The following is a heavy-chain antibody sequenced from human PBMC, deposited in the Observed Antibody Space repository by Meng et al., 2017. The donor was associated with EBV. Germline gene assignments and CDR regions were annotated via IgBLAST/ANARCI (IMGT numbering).Heavy chain of an antibody. CDR3: AEGRGTFDY. CDR2: VNHAGRT. Sequence: QVQLQQWVAGLLKPSETLSLTCGLSCESFSGYYCSWVRQSPGKGLEWIGEVNHAGRTNFNPSLKSRVSISLDTSKNQFSLKLNSVTVADTAVYYCAEGRGTFDYWGRGTLVTVSS. CDR1: CESFSGYY. V-gene: IGHV4-34*01. J-gene: IGHJ4*02.